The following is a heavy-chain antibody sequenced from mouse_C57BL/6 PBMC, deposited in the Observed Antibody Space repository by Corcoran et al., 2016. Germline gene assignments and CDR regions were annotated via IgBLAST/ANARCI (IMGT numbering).Heavy chain of an antibody. Sequence: EVQLQQSGPELVKPGASVKISCKASGYTFTDYYMNWVKQSHGKSLEWIGDINPNNGGTSYNQKFKGKATLTVDKSSSTAYMELRSLTSEDSAGYYFARRGLLLYYYAMDYWGQGTSVTVAS. CDR2: INPNNGGT. CDR1: GYTFTDYY. CDR3: ARRGLLLYYYAMDY. J-gene: IGHJ4*01. D-gene: IGHD2-3*01. V-gene: IGHV1-26*01.